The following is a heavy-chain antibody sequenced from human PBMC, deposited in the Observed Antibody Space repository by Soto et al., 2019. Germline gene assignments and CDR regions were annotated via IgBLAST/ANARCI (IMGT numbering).Heavy chain of an antibody. Sequence: VQLVESGGGVVQPGRSLRLSCAASGFTFSDYAMHWVRQAPGKGLEWVAVVSHDGRNTHYADSVKGRFTISRDSSKNTVSLESTSLRAEDTAVYYCAKGGRQWLVTSDFNYWGQGALVTFAS. V-gene: IGHV3-30*18. CDR1: GFTFSDYA. CDR2: VSHDGRNT. D-gene: IGHD6-19*01. CDR3: AKGGRQWLVTSDFNY. J-gene: IGHJ4*02.